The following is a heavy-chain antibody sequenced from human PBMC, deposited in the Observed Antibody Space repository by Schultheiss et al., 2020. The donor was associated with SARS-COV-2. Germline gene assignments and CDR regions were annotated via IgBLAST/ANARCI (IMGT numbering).Heavy chain of an antibody. CDR1: GFTFTDYY. D-gene: IGHD5/OR15-5a*01. J-gene: IGHJ4*02. V-gene: IGHV3-11*06. CDR3: ARASGVYDY. CDR2: ISSSGSYT. Sequence: GGSLRLSCAASGFTFTDYYMTWVRQPPGKGLEYVSYISSSGSYTNYADSVKGRFTMSRDNVKKSVYLQMNSLRAEDTAVYYCARASGVYDYWGQGTLVTVSS.